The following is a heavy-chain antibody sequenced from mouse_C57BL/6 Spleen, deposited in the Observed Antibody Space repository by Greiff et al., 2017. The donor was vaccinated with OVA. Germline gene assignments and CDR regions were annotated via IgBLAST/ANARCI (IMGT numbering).Heavy chain of an antibody. J-gene: IGHJ1*03. D-gene: IGHD1-1*01. Sequence: DVMLVESGGGLVKPGGSLKLSCAASGFTFSSYPMSWVRQTPEKRLEWVATISGGGGNTYYPDSVKGRFTISRDNAKNTLYLQMSRLRSEDTALYYCARYAYYYGSGNWYFDVWGTGTTVTVSS. CDR2: ISGGGGNT. CDR3: ARYAYYYGSGNWYFDV. CDR1: GFTFSSYP. V-gene: IGHV5-9*01.